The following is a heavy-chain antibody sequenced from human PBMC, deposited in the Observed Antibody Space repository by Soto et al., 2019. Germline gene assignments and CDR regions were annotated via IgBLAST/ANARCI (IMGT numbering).Heavy chain of an antibody. Sequence: QLQLQESGPGLVKPSETLSLTCTVSGGSISSSSYYWGWIRQPPGKGLEWIGSIYYSGSTYYNPSLKSRVTIPVYTSKNQVPLKLSSVTAADTAVYYGARQARDGYNPGHFQHWGKGTLVTVSA. V-gene: IGHV4-39*01. CDR2: IYYSGST. J-gene: IGHJ1*01. D-gene: IGHD5-12*01. CDR1: GGSISSSSYY. CDR3: ARQARDGYNPGHFQH.